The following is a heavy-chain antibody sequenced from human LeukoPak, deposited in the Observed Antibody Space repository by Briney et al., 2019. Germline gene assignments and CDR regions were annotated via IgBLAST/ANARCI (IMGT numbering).Heavy chain of an antibody. CDR2: IKLDGSEE. CDR3: ARWARYCSSGSCYSWFDP. V-gene: IGHV3-7*01. CDR1: GFTFSSYW. Sequence: PGGSLRLSCAASGFTFSSYWMSWVRQAPGKGLEWVANIKLDGSEEYYVDSVKGRFTISSDNAKNSLYLQMNSLRVDDTAVYYCARWARYCSSGSCYSWFDPWGQGTLVTVSS. D-gene: IGHD2-15*01. J-gene: IGHJ5*02.